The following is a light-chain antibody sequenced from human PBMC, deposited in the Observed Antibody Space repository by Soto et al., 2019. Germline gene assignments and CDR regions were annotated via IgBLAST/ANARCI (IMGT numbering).Light chain of an antibody. J-gene: IGKJ1*01. Sequence: EVVLTQSPGTLSLPPGERATLSCRASQSVSNNYLAWYQQKPGQAPRLLIYGASTRATGIPARFSGSGSGTEFTLTISSLQSEDFAVYYCQQYNNWPQTFGQGTKVDIK. CDR1: QSVSNN. CDR3: QQYNNWPQT. CDR2: GAS. V-gene: IGKV3-15*01.